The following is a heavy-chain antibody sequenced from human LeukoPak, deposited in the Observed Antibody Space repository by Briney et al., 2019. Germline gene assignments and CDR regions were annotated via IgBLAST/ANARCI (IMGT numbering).Heavy chain of an antibody. CDR1: GGSISSSSYY. J-gene: IGHJ4*02. V-gene: IGHV4-39*07. CDR2: IYYSGSP. D-gene: IGHD6-6*01. CDR3: AREASSSPFDY. Sequence: PSDTLSLTCTVSGGSISSSSYYWRWVRQPPGKGLEWIGSIYYSGSPYYNPSLKSRVTISVDTSKNQFSLKLSSVTAADTAVYYCAREASSSPFDYWGQGTLVTVSS.